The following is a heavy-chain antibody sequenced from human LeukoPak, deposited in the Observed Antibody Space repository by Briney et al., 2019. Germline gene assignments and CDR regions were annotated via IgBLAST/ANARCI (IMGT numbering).Heavy chain of an antibody. Sequence: PSETLSLTCTVSGGSISSSSYYWGWIRQPPGKGLEWIGSIYYSGSTYYNSSLKSRVTISVDTSKNQFSLKLSSVTAADTAVYYCARLTKNDSGSFRFRKKKRGYMDVWGKGTTVTISS. D-gene: IGHD3-10*01. CDR1: GGSISSSSYY. V-gene: IGHV4-39*07. CDR3: ARLTKNDSGSFRFRKKKRGYMDV. CDR2: IYYSGST. J-gene: IGHJ6*03.